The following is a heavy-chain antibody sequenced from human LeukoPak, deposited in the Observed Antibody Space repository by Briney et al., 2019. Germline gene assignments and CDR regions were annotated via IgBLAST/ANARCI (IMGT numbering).Heavy chain of an antibody. J-gene: IGHJ6*03. D-gene: IGHD5-18*01. CDR1: GGSITSNSYY. CDR2: IYYGAST. V-gene: IGHV4-39*01. CDR3: ARQRYRSPLGVALMGPYYYYMDV. Sequence: PSETLSLTCTVSGGSITSNSYYWGWVRQPPGKGLEWIGSIYYGASTYYNPSLKSRVTMSEDTSKNQFSLKVSSVTAADTAVYYCARQRYRSPLGVALMGPYYYYMDVWGKGTTVTVSS.